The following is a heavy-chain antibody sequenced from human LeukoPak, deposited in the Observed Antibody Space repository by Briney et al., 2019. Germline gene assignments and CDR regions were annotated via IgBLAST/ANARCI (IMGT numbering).Heavy chain of an antibody. CDR2: IYTSGST. J-gene: IGHJ6*03. CDR3: ARVRGCSSTSCPRYYYYYMDV. CDR1: GGSIRSGSYY. D-gene: IGHD2-2*01. V-gene: IGHV4-61*02. Sequence: SETLSLTCTVSGGSIRSGSYYWSWIRQPAGKGLEWIGRIYTSGSTNYNPSLKSRVTISVDTSKNQFSLKLSSVTAADTAVYYCARVRGCSSTSCPRYYYYYMDVWGKGTTVTVSS.